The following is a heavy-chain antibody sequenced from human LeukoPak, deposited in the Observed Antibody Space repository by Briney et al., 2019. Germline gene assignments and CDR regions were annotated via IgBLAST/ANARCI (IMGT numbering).Heavy chain of an antibody. J-gene: IGHJ3*02. Sequence: PSETLSLTCTVSGGSISSYYWSWIRQPPGKGLGWIGFFYYSGSTNYNPSLKSRVTISVDTSKNQFSLKLSSVTAADTAVYYCARALTMFGADSYAFDIWGQGTMVTVSS. V-gene: IGHV4-59*01. CDR2: FYYSGST. CDR3: ARALTMFGADSYAFDI. CDR1: GGSISSYY. D-gene: IGHD3-10*02.